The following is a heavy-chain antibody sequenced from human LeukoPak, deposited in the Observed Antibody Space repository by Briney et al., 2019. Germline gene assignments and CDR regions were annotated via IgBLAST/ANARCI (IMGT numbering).Heavy chain of an antibody. J-gene: IGHJ5*02. CDR1: GYTFTGYY. CDR2: INPNSGGT. D-gene: IGHD5-12*01. V-gene: IGHV1-2*02. CDR3: ARGVNSGYDSRGVSGNWFDP. Sequence: GASVEVSCKASGYTFTGYYMHWVRQAPGQGLEWMGWINPNSGGTNYAQKFQGRVTMTRDTSISTAYMELSRLRSDDTAVYYCARGVNSGYDSRGVSGNWFDPWGQGTLVTVSS.